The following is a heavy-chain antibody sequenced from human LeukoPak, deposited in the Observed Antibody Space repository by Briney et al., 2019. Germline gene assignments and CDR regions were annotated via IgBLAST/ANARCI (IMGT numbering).Heavy chain of an antibody. V-gene: IGHV4-59*08. CDR3: ASQSGYYSAFDI. CDR1: GGSISSYY. Sequence: SETLSLTCTVSGGSISSYYWSWTRQPPGKGLEWIGYIYYSVSTNYNPSLKSRVTISVDTSKNQFSLKLSSVTAADTAVYYCASQSGYYSAFDIWGQGTMVTVSS. J-gene: IGHJ3*02. D-gene: IGHD3-22*01. CDR2: IYYSVST.